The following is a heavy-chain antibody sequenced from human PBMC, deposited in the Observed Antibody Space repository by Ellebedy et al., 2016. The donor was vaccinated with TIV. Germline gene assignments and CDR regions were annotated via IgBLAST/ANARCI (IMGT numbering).Heavy chain of an antibody. CDR1: GYSFTSYW. CDR3: ARHRDYQFDY. CDR2: IDPSDSYT. Sequence: ASVKVSCKGSGYSFTSYWISWVRQMPGKGLEWMGRIDPSDSYTNYSPSFQGHVTISADKSISTAYLQWSSLKASDTAMYYCARHRDYQFDYWGQGTLVTVSS. J-gene: IGHJ4*02. V-gene: IGHV5-10-1*01. D-gene: IGHD4-17*01.